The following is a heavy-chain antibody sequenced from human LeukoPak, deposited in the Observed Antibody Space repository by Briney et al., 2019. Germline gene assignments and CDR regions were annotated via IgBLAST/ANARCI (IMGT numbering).Heavy chain of an antibody. V-gene: IGHV3-53*01. CDR2: IYSGGST. CDR1: GFTFSSYS. CDR3: ARRAGSYSHSYDY. Sequence: GGSLRLSCAASGFTFSSYSMNWIRQAPGRGLEWVSFIYSGGSTYYADSVRGRFIISRDTSKNTLYLQMNSLRAEDTAIYYCARRAGSYSHSYDYWGQGTLVTVSS. J-gene: IGHJ4*02. D-gene: IGHD2-15*01.